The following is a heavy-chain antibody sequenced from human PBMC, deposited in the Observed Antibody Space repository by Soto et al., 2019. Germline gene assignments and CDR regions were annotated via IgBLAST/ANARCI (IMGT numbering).Heavy chain of an antibody. Sequence: QVHLQESGPGLVKPSETLSLTCTVSGGSVSNYYWSWIRQPTGKGLEWIGYIYYTGRTRYNPSLTSRLTISVDTSKNPFSLKLNSMTAADTAVYYCLRTVLEGSGDIWGQGTLVTVSS. J-gene: IGHJ3*02. CDR1: GGSVSNYY. D-gene: IGHD3-10*01. CDR3: LRTVLEGSGDI. CDR2: IYYTGRT. V-gene: IGHV4-59*08.